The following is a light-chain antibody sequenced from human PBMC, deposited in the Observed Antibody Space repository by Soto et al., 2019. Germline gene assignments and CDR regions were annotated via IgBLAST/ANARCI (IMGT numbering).Light chain of an antibody. Sequence: DIQMTQTPSTLAASVGDRVSITCRASQSVSSWLAWYQQKPGKAPKLLSYDASRLESGVPSRFSGSGAGTEFTLTISSLQPDDFATYYCQHYNGYPYTFGQGTKLEIK. V-gene: IGKV1-5*01. J-gene: IGKJ2*01. CDR2: DAS. CDR1: QSVSSW. CDR3: QHYNGYPYT.